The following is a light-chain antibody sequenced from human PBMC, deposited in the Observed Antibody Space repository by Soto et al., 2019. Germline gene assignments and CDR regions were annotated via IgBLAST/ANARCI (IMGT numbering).Light chain of an antibody. J-gene: IGKJ1*01. CDR3: QKYNSYPWT. CDR1: QRISSW. Sequence: DIQMTQSPSTLSASVGDRVTITCRASQRISSWLAWYQQKPGKAPKLLIYDASSLESGVPSRFSGSGSGTEFTLTISRLQPDDFATHDCQKYNSYPWTFGQGTKVEIK. V-gene: IGKV1-5*01. CDR2: DAS.